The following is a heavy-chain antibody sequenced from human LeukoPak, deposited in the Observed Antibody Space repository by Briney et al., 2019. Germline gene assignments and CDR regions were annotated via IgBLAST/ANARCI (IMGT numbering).Heavy chain of an antibody. V-gene: IGHV3-23*01. D-gene: IGHD6-19*01. J-gene: IGHJ4*02. CDR1: GFTFSSYA. CDR3: AGGWLVRHFDY. Sequence: GGSLRLSCAASGFTFSSYAMSWVRQAPGKGPEWVSAISGSGGSTYYADSVKGRFTISRDNSKNTLYLQMNSLRAEDTAVYYCAGGWLVRHFDYWGQGTLVTVSS. CDR2: ISGSGGST.